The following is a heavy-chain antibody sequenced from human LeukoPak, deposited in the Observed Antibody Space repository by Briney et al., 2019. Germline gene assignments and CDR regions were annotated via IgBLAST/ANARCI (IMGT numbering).Heavy chain of an antibody. CDR2: ISSSSSYI. CDR1: GFTFSSYS. D-gene: IGHD3-3*01. J-gene: IGHJ6*03. Sequence: GGSLRLSCAASGFTFSSYSMNWVRQTPGKGLEWVSSISSSSSYIYYADSVKGRFTISRDNAKNSLYLQMNSLRAEDTAVYYCARASIFGGQKTDSKRDYYYYYYMDVWGKGTTVTVSS. V-gene: IGHV3-21*01. CDR3: ARASIFGGQKTDSKRDYYYYYYMDV.